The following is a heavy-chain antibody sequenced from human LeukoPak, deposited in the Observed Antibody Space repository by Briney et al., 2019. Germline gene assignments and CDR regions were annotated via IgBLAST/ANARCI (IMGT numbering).Heavy chain of an antibody. Sequence: PGGSLRLSCAASGFTFSDYYMSWIRQAPGKGLEWVSYISGSGSHTRYADSVKGRFTTSRDNAKNSLYLQMNSLRAEDTAVYYCARGGENFFDYWGQGILVTVSS. CDR3: ARGGENFFDY. CDR2: ISGSGSHT. J-gene: IGHJ4*02. V-gene: IGHV3-11*06. CDR1: GFTFSDYY.